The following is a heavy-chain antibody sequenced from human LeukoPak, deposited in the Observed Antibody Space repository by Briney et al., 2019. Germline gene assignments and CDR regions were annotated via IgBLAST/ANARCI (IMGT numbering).Heavy chain of an antibody. CDR2: ISGSGGST. Sequence: GGPLRLSCAASGFTFSSYAMSWVRQAPGKGLEWVSGISGSGGSTYYADSVKGRFTISRDNSKNTLYLQMNSLRAEDTAVYYCAKDSPLGSGCMDVWGKGTTVTVSS. CDR1: GFTFSSYA. V-gene: IGHV3-23*01. J-gene: IGHJ6*03. CDR3: AKDSPLGSGCMDV. D-gene: IGHD6-19*01.